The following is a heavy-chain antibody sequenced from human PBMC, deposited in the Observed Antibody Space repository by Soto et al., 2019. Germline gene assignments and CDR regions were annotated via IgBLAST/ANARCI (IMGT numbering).Heavy chain of an antibody. CDR2: IYYDGGT. V-gene: IGHV4-30-4*01. CDR1: GGSISSGDHY. Sequence: QVQLQESGPRLVKSSQTLSLTCTVSGGSISSGDHYWSWIRQPPGKGLEWIGYIYYDGGTYYNPSLKSRLTISLDTSKNQFSLNLNSVTAADTAVYYCARDSFNYYYGMDVWSQGTTVTVSS. J-gene: IGHJ6*02. CDR3: ARDSFNYYYGMDV.